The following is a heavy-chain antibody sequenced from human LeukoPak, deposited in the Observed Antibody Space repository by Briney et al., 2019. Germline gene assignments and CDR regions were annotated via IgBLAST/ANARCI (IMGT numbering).Heavy chain of an antibody. J-gene: IGHJ5*02. CDR3: AIAIAGAGSFNWIDP. V-gene: IGHV4-59*01. D-gene: IGHD1-26*01. Sequence: SETLSLTWTVDAGPITSNYCSWIRQPPGRGLEWIGYIYYSGSTNYNPSLKSRVTISVDTSNNQFSLKLSSVTSAATAVYYCAIAIAGAGSFNWIDPWGQGTLVTVSS. CDR1: AGPITSNY. CDR2: IYYSGST.